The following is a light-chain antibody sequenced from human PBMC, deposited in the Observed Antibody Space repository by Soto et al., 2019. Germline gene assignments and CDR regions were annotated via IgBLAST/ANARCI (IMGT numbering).Light chain of an antibody. V-gene: IGLV1-44*01. J-gene: IGLJ2*01. CDR3: AAWDDSLNGVV. CDR1: SSNIGTNS. CDR2: INN. Sequence: QSVLTQPPSASGTPGQRVTISCSGSSSNIGTNSVYWYQQLPGTAPKLLIYINNQRPSGVPDRFSGSRSGTSASLAIGGLQSEDEADYYCAAWDDSLNGVVFGGGTKLTVL.